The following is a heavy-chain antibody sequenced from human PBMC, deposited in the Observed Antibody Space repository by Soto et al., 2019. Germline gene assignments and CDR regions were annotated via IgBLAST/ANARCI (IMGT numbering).Heavy chain of an antibody. J-gene: IGHJ5*02. V-gene: IGHV1-8*01. CDR3: ARELPHYGDYGNWFDP. CDR2: MNPNSGNT. Sequence: QVQLVQSGAEVKKPGASVKVSCKASGYTFTSYDINWVRQATGQGLEWMGWMNPNSGNTGYAQKFQGRVTMTRNTSISTAYMELSSLRSEDTAVYYCARELPHYGDYGNWFDPWGQGTLVTVSS. CDR1: GYTFTSYD. D-gene: IGHD4-17*01.